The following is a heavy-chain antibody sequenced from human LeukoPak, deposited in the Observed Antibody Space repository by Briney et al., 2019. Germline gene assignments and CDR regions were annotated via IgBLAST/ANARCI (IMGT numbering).Heavy chain of an antibody. CDR3: ARDSSGWIYSVGWFDP. D-gene: IGHD6-19*01. CDR1: ADSVSSNSAA. V-gene: IGHV6-1*01. J-gene: IGHJ5*02. CDR2: TYYRSKWYN. Sequence: SQTLSLTCAISADSVSSNSAAWNWIRQSPSSGLEWLGRTYYRSKWYNDYAVSVKSRITINPDTSKNQFSLQLNSVTPEDTAVYYCARDSSGWIYSVGWFDPWGQGTLVTVSS.